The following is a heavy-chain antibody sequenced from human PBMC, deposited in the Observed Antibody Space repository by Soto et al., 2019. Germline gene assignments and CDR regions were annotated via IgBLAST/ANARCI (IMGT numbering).Heavy chain of an antibody. CDR2: IYYSGST. CDR3: ARVVGGWYSGSYYAFDI. J-gene: IGHJ3*02. Sequence: SETLSLTCTVSGGSISSYYWSWIRQPPGKGLEWIGYIYYSGSTNYNPSLKSRVTISVDTSKNQFSLKLSSVTAADTAVYYCARVVGGWYSGSYYAFDIWGQGTMVTVSS. V-gene: IGHV4-59*01. CDR1: GGSISSYY. D-gene: IGHD1-26*01.